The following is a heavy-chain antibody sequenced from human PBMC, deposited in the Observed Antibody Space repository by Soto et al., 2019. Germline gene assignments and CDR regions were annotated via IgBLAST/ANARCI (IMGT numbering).Heavy chain of an antibody. CDR3: ARLIAATSQGPNWFDP. CDR1: GGTFSSYA. V-gene: IGHV1-69*01. Sequence: QVQLVQSGAEVKKPGSSVKVSCQASGGTFSSYAISWVRQAPGQGLEWMGGIIPIFGTANYAQKFQGRVTITADESTSTAYLELSSLRSEDTAVYYCARLIAATSQGPNWFDPWGQGTLVTVSS. CDR2: IIPIFGTA. J-gene: IGHJ5*02. D-gene: IGHD2-15*01.